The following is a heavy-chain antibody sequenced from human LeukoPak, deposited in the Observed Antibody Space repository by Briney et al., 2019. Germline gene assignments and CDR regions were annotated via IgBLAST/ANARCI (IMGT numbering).Heavy chain of an antibody. D-gene: IGHD4-17*01. J-gene: IGHJ4*02. CDR3: ARANPTTPIYYFDF. CDR1: GFTFRSHG. V-gene: IGHV3-48*01. Sequence: GGSLRLSCAGFGFTFRSHGMNWVRQAPGKGLEWVSYISSSGDRIYYADSVRGRLAISRDNDGNSLFLEMNTLRAEDTAVYYSARANPTTPIYYFDFWGRGTLVTVSS. CDR2: ISSSGDRI.